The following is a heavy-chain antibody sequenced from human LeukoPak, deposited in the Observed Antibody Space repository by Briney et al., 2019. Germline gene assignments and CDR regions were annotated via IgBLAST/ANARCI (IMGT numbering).Heavy chain of an antibody. CDR1: GYTFTGYY. V-gene: IGHV1-2*02. D-gene: IGHD1-7*01. Sequence: ASVKVSFTASGYTFTGYYMHWVRQAPGQGLEWMGWINPNSGATNYAQKFQGRVTMTRDTSISTAYMELSRLRSDDTAVYYCARETRNWNYVEWFDPWGQGTLVTVSS. J-gene: IGHJ5*02. CDR3: ARETRNWNYVEWFDP. CDR2: INPNSGAT.